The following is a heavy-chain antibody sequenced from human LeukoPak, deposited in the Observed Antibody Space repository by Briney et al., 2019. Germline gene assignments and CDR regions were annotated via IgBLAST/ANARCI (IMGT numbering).Heavy chain of an antibody. V-gene: IGHV3-53*01. CDR3: ARVLSGRLDY. D-gene: IGHD3-3*01. Sequence: PGGSLRLSCAASGFIVSSNYMSWVRRAPGKGLEWVSVIYSGGSIYYADSVKGRFNIFRDNSKNTLYVQMTSLSVEETAVYYCARVLSGRLDYWGQGTLVTVSS. CDR2: IYSGGSI. J-gene: IGHJ4*02. CDR1: GFIVSSNY.